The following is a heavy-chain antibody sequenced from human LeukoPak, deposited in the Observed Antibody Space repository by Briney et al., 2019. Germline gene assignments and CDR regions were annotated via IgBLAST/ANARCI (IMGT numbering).Heavy chain of an antibody. CDR2: IIPIFETT. V-gene: IGHV1-69*13. J-gene: IGHJ5*02. CDR1: GGSFSNKA. CDR3: ARGISSWFRGGFDP. D-gene: IGHD6-13*01. Sequence: ASVKVSCKASGGSFSNKAISWVRQAPGQGLEWMGGIIPIFETTNYAQNFQGRVTITADESTNTAYMELSSLRSEDTAVYYCARGISSWFRGGFDPWGQGTLVTVSS.